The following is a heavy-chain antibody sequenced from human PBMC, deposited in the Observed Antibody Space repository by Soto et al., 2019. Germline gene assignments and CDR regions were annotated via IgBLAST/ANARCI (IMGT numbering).Heavy chain of an antibody. CDR1: GGTFDNYG. J-gene: IGHJ4*02. Sequence: QVQLVQSGAEVKEPGSSVKVSRKASGGTFDNYGISWVRQAPGQGLAWVVGILHQLGSTKSAQRCQGRVTFPADEFTGTAYMELTSLRSEDTAVYYCARDRYSDSSGYYYESAYWGQGTLVTVSS. V-gene: IGHV1-69*01. CDR3: ARDRYSDSSGYYYESAY. CDR2: ILHQLGST. D-gene: IGHD3-22*01.